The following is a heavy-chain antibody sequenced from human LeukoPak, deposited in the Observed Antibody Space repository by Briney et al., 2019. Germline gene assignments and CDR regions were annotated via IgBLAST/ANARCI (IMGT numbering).Heavy chain of an antibody. CDR2: IYPGDSDT. J-gene: IGHJ6*03. Sequence: GESLKISCKGSGYSFTRYWIGWVRQMPGKGLGWIGVIYPGDSDTRYSPSFQGQVTISADKSISTAYLQWSSLKASDTAMYYCARNLRDSSGYYPYYYYMDVWGKGTTVTVSS. CDR3: ARNLRDSSGYYPYYYYMDV. V-gene: IGHV5-51*01. CDR1: GYSFTRYW. D-gene: IGHD3-22*01.